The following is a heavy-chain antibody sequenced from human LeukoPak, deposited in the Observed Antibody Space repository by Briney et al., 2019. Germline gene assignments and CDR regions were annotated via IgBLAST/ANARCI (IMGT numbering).Heavy chain of an antibody. Sequence: PSETLSLTCFVSGGSISSNSYYWGWIRQPPGKGLEWIGEIYHSGSTNYNPSLKSRVTISVDKSKNQFSLKLSSVTAADTAVYYCARCPCSTSCYWWSDYYYYGMDVWGQGTTVTVSS. CDR2: IYHSGST. D-gene: IGHD2-2*01. V-gene: IGHV4-39*07. J-gene: IGHJ6*02. CDR3: ARCPCSTSCYWWSDYYYYGMDV. CDR1: GGSISSNSYY.